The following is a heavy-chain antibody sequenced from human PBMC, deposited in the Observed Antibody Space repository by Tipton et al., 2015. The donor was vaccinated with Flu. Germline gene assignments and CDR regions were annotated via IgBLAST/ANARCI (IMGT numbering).Heavy chain of an antibody. Sequence: SLRLSCAASGFTFSNYEMSWVRQAPGRGLEWISYISAGATATYYADSVKGRFTISRDNAKMSLYLQMNSLRADDTAVYYCARDPAGGLRRNWFDPWGQGTLVTVSS. CDR1: GFTFSNYE. CDR2: ISAGATAT. J-gene: IGHJ5*02. V-gene: IGHV3-48*03. D-gene: IGHD2-15*01. CDR3: ARDPAGGLRRNWFDP.